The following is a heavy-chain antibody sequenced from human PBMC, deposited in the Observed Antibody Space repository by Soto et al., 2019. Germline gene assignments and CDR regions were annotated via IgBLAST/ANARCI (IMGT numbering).Heavy chain of an antibody. D-gene: IGHD3-22*01. J-gene: IGHJ5*02. V-gene: IGHV4-30-2*01. CDR2: IYHSGST. CDR1: GGSISSGGYS. CDR3: ARRPSSYYYASGWFDP. Sequence: QLQLQESGSGLVKPSQTLSLTCAVSGGSISSGGYSWSWIRQPPGKGLEWIGYIYHSGSTYYNPSLKSRVTISVDRSKNQFSLKLSSVTAADTAVYYCARRPSSYYYASGWFDPWGQGTLVTVSS.